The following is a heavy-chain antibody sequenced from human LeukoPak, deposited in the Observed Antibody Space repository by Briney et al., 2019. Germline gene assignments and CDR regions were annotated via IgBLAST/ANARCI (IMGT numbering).Heavy chain of an antibody. Sequence: GRSLRLFCAASGFTFSSYGMHWVRQAPGKGLECVTVISYDGSNKYYADSVKGRFTISRDNSKNTLYLKMNSLRAEDRAVYYCAKEGMYYYGSGSCRYFDYWGQGTLVTVSS. CDR3: AKEGMYYYGSGSCRYFDY. J-gene: IGHJ4*02. V-gene: IGHV3-30*18. D-gene: IGHD3-10*01. CDR1: GFTFSSYG. CDR2: ISYDGSNK.